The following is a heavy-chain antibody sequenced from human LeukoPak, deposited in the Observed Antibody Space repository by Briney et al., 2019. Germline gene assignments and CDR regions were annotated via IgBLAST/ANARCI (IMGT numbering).Heavy chain of an antibody. J-gene: IGHJ3*02. CDR3: ARARNYYDSSDYYYEGDAFDI. CDR1: GGSISSYY. V-gene: IGHV4-59*01. D-gene: IGHD3-22*01. Sequence: SETLSLTCTVSGGSISSYYWSWIRQPPGKGLEWIGYIYYSGSTNYNPSLKSRVTISVDTSKNQFSLKLSSVTAADTAVYFCARARNYYDSSDYYYEGDAFDIWGQGTMVTVSS. CDR2: IYYSGST.